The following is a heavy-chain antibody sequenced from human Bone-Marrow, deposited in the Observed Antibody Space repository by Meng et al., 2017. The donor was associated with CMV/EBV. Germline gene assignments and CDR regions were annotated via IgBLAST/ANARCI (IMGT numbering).Heavy chain of an antibody. V-gene: IGHV3-33*06. Sequence: GGSLRLSCAASGFTFSSYGMHWVRQAPGKGLEWVAVIWYDGSNKYYADSVKGRFTISRDNSKNTLYLQMNSLRAEDTAVYYCAKDAGLGFWSGYPQGWFDPWGQGTLVTFSS. CDR2: IWYDGSNK. CDR3: AKDAGLGFWSGYPQGWFDP. CDR1: GFTFSSYG. D-gene: IGHD3-3*01. J-gene: IGHJ5*02.